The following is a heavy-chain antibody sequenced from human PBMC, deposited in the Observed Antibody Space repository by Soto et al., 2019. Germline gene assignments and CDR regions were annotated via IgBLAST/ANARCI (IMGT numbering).Heavy chain of an antibody. V-gene: IGHV3-30*18. CDR1: GFTFSSYG. D-gene: IGHD2-15*01. CDR3: AKDRRLTCSGGSCYLENYFDY. CDR2: ISYDGSNK. J-gene: IGHJ4*02. Sequence: QVQLVESGGGVVQPGRALRLSCAASGFTFSSYGMHWVLQAPGKGLEWVAVISYDGSNKYYADSVKGRFTISRDHSKNTLYLHMNSLRAEDTAVYYCAKDRRLTCSGGSCYLENYFDYWGQGTLVTVSS.